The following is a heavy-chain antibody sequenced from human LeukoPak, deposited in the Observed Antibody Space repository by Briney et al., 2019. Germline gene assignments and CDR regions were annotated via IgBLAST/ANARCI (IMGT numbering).Heavy chain of an antibody. Sequence: SVKVSCKASGGTFSSYAISWVRQAPGQGLEWMGRIIPILGIANYAQKFQGRVTITADKSTSTAYMELSSLRSEDTAVYYCARGYYGSGSYGEIDYWGQGTLVTVSS. CDR2: IIPILGIA. CDR1: GGTFSSYA. J-gene: IGHJ4*02. CDR3: ARGYYGSGSYGEIDY. V-gene: IGHV1-69*04. D-gene: IGHD3-10*01.